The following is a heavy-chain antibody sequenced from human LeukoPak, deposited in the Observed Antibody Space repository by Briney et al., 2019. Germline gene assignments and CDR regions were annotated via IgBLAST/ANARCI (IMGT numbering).Heavy chain of an antibody. D-gene: IGHD3-22*01. V-gene: IGHV4-39*07. CDR3: AGDYYYDSSGYRVVYDY. CDR2: IYHSGST. CDR1: GGSISSSSYY. Sequence: SETLSLTCTVSGGSISSSSYYWGWIRQPPGKGLEWIGSIYHSGSTYYNPSLKSRVTISVDTSKNQFSLKLSSVTAADTAVYYCAGDYYYDSSGYRVVYDYWGQGTLVTVSS. J-gene: IGHJ4*02.